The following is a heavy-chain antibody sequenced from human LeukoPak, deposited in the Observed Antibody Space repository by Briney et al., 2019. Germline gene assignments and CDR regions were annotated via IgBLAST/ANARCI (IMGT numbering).Heavy chain of an antibody. V-gene: IGHV3-7*01. CDR2: IKQDGSEK. Sequence: PGGSLRLSCAASGFTFSSYWVSWVRQAPGKGLEWVANIKQDGSEKYYVDSVKGRFTISRDNAKNSLYLQMNSLRAEDTAVYYCARDGDYGDYAQPFDYWGQGTLVTVSS. J-gene: IGHJ4*02. CDR3: ARDGDYGDYAQPFDY. D-gene: IGHD4-17*01. CDR1: GFTFSSYW.